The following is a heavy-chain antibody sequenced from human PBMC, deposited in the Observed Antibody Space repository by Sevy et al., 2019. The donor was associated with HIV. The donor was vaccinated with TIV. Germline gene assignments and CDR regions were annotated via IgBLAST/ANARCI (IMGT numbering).Heavy chain of an antibody. D-gene: IGHD3-22*01. J-gene: IGHJ3*01. V-gene: IGHV3-23*01. CDR3: AKALNPALESMLEVNLRSLKGFDV. Sequence: GGSLRLSCAASGFSFSRYAMKWVRQAPGKGLEWVSVISGPGYGTNYADSVKGRFTISRDNSKNTLYLQMNSLRDDDTAVYYCAKALNPALESMLEVNLRSLKGFDVWGQGTMVTVSS. CDR1: GFSFSRYA. CDR2: ISGPGYGT.